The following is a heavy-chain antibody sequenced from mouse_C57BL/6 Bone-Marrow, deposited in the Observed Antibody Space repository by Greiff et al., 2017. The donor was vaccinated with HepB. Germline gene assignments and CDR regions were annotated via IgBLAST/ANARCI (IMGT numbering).Heavy chain of an antibody. J-gene: IGHJ2*01. D-gene: IGHD1-2*01. CDR3: AREEVLRPDY. V-gene: IGHV1-64*01. CDR1: GYTFTSYW. CDR2: IHPNSGST. Sequence: QVQLKQPGAELVKPGASVKLSCKASGYTFTSYWMHWVKQRPGQGLEWIGMIHPNSGSTNYNEKFKSKATLTVDKSSSTAYMQLSSLTSEDSAVYYCAREEVLRPDYWGQGTTLTVSS.